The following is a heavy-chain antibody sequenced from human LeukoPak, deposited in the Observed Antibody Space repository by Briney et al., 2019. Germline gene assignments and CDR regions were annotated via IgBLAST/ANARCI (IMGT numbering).Heavy chain of an antibody. CDR1: GFTFSSYS. V-gene: IGHV3-48*04. D-gene: IGHD6-13*01. Sequence: PGGSLRLSCAASGFTFSSYSMNWVRQAPGKGLEWVSYISSSSSTIYYADSVKGRFTISRDNAKNSLYLQMNSLRTEDTAVYYCARDFIRGQQLVPGGWGQGTLVTVSS. CDR2: ISSSSSTI. J-gene: IGHJ4*02. CDR3: ARDFIRGQQLVPGG.